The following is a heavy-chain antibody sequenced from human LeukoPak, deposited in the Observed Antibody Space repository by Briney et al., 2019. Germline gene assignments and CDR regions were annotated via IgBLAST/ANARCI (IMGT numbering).Heavy chain of an antibody. CDR1: GFTFSNYW. Sequence: PGGSLRLSCAATGFTFSNYWMRWFRQAPGKGLEWVANIKYDGREKQYVDSVKGRFTISRDNAKNSLFLQMNSLRAEDTAVYYCARYLNSGPEDFWGQGTLVTVSS. D-gene: IGHD1-26*01. CDR2: IKYDGREK. J-gene: IGHJ4*02. CDR3: ARYLNSGPEDF. V-gene: IGHV3-7*01.